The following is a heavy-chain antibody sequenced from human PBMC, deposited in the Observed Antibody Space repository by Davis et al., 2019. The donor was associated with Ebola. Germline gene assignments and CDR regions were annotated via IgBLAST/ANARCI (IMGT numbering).Heavy chain of an antibody. CDR2: ISSSSSYI. CDR3: ARGSGYIEDSSFDS. V-gene: IGHV3-21*01. J-gene: IGHJ4*02. D-gene: IGHD6-13*01. Sequence: GESLKISCAASGFTSSRYTMNWVRQAPGKGLEWVSSISSSSSYIYYADSVKGRFTISRDNAKNSLYLQMNSLRAEDTAAYYCARGSGYIEDSSFDSWGQGILVTVSS. CDR1: GFTSSRYT.